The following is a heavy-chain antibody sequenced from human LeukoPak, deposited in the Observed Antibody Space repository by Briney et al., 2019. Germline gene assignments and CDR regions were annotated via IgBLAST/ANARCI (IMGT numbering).Heavy chain of an antibody. V-gene: IGHV1-8*02. CDR1: GYTFNDYY. CDR2: MNPNSGNT. Sequence: ASVKVSCKASGYTFNDYYLHWVRQATGQGLEWMGWMNPNSGNTGYAQRFQGRVTMTRDTSISTAYMELSSLRSEDTAVYYCARGYSNYDAIRTKSFYYMDVWGEGTTVTVSS. D-gene: IGHD4-11*01. CDR3: ARGYSNYDAIRTKSFYYMDV. J-gene: IGHJ6*03.